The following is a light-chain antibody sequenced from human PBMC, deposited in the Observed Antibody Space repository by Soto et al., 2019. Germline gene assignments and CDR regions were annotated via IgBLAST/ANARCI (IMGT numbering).Light chain of an antibody. CDR3: QKYNSARET. Sequence: DMQMTQSASSLSASIGDRVTITCRASQDINNNLAWYQQKPGKVPNVLIYAASTLQSGVPSRFSGSGSGTDYTLTISSLQPVDVATYYCQKYNSARETFGPGTKVDI. CDR1: QDINNN. V-gene: IGKV1-27*01. CDR2: AAS. J-gene: IGKJ3*01.